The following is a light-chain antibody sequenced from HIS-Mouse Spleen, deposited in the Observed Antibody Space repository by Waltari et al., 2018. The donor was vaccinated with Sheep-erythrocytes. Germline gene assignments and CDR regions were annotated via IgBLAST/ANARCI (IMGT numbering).Light chain of an antibody. CDR3: AAWDDSLNGPV. Sequence: QSVLPQPPSASGTPGQRLTISCSGSSSNIGRNTVHWYQRLPGTAPKLLSYSNNQRPSGVPDRFSGSKSGTSASLAISGLQSEDEADYYCAAWDDSLNGPVFGGGTKLTVL. CDR1: SSNIGRNT. V-gene: IGLV1-44*01. J-gene: IGLJ3*02. CDR2: SNN.